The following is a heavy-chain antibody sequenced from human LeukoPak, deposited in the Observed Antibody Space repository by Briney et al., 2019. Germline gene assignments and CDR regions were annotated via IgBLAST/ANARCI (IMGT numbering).Heavy chain of an antibody. V-gene: IGHV3-30*03. CDR1: GFTLSTYG. D-gene: IGHD6-13*01. J-gene: IGHJ5*02. CDR2: ISYDGSNE. CDR3: ARDFGGNSWYNWFDP. Sequence: QPGGSLRLSCAASGFTLSTYGMHWVRQAPGKGLEWVAIISYDGSNEYYADSVKGRFTVSRDNLKNTLYLQMNSLRAEDTAVYYCARDFGGNSWYNWFDPWGQGTLVTVSS.